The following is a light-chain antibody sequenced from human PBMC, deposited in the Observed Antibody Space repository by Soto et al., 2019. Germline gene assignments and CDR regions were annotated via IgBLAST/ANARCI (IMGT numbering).Light chain of an antibody. CDR1: QSISTY. J-gene: IGKJ2*01. V-gene: IGKV1-39*01. CDR2: AAS. CDR3: QQSYTIPYT. Sequence: DIQMTQSPSSLPASVGDRVTLTCRASQSISTYLNWYQQKPGKAPKLLFYAASSLQSGVPSRLSGSGSGTDFTLTISSLQPEDFATYYCQQSYTIPYTFGQGTKLEIK.